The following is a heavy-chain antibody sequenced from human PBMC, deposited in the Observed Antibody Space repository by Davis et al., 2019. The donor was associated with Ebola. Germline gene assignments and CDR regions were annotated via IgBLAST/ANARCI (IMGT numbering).Heavy chain of an antibody. J-gene: IGHJ6*02. CDR1: EFSFTTSW. CDR2: IKSKTDGGTT. V-gene: IGHV3-15*01. CDR3: WTRNGMDV. D-gene: IGHD2-2*01. Sequence: GESLKISCAASEFSFTTSWMSWVRQAPGKGLEWVGRIKSKTDGGTTDYAAPVKGRFTISRDESKNTVYLQMNSLKTEDTAVYYCWTRNGMDVWGQGTTVTVSS.